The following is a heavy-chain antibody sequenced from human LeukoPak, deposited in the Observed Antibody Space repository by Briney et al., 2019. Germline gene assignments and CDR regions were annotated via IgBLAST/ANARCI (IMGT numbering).Heavy chain of an antibody. J-gene: IGHJ4*02. Sequence: PSETLSLTCAVYGGSFSGYYRSWIRQPPGKGLEWIGEINHSGSTNYNPSLKSRVTISVDTSKNQFSLKLSSVTAADTAVYYCARGRYSSGWYSYYFDYWGQGTLVTVSS. D-gene: IGHD6-19*01. V-gene: IGHV4-34*01. CDR3: ARGRYSSGWYSYYFDY. CDR1: GGSFSGYY. CDR2: INHSGST.